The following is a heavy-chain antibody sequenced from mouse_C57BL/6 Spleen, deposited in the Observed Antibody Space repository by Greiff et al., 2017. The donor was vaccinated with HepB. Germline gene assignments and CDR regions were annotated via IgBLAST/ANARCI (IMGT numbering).Heavy chain of an antibody. CDR2: IDPNSGGT. V-gene: IGHV1-72*01. D-gene: IGHD2-12*01. CDR1: GYTFTSYW. CDR3: ARDSYYDFDY. Sequence: QVQLKQPGAELVKPGASVKLSCKASGYTFTSYWMHWVKQRPGRGLEWIGRIDPNSGGTKYNEKFKSKATLTVDKPSSTAYMQLSSLTSEDSAVYYYARDSYYDFDYWGQGTTLTVSS. J-gene: IGHJ2*01.